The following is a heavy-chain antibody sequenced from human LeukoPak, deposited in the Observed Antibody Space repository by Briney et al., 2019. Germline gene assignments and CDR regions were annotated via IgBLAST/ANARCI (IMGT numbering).Heavy chain of an antibody. V-gene: IGHV4-39*07. CDR1: GGSISSNSYY. CDR3: AREGVAAAGAFDN. J-gene: IGHJ4*02. CDR2: IYYSGST. Sequence: SETLSLTCAVSGGSISSNSYYWGWIRQPPGKGLEWIGSIYYSGSTYYNPSLKSRATISRDTSKNQFSLKLTSVTVADTAVYFCAREGVAAAGAFDNWGQGTLVTVSA. D-gene: IGHD6-13*01.